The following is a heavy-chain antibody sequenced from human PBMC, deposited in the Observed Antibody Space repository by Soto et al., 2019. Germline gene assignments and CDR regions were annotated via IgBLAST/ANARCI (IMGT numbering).Heavy chain of an antibody. J-gene: IGHJ4*02. CDR3: ARHRGPTGPNY. D-gene: IGHD3-10*01. CDR1: GDSISSNNYY. V-gene: IGHV4-39*01. Sequence: QLQLQESGPGLVKPSETLSLTCTVSGDSISSNNYYWGWIRQPPGKGLEWIGSMYHSGNTYHNPSPKSRATLSVDPPKNQLSLNLRSVTAADTAAYYCARHRGPTGPNYWGQGTLVTVSS. CDR2: MYHSGNT.